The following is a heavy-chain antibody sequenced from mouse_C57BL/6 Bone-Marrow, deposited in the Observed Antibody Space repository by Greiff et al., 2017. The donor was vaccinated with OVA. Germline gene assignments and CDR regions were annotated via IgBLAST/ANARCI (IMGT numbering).Heavy chain of an antibody. CDR2: IDPSDSET. D-gene: IGHD2-3*01. CDR3: AREIYVVYSWFAF. V-gene: IGHV1-52*01. CDR1: GYTFTSYW. Sequence: QVHVKQPGAELVRPGSSVKLSCKASGYTFTSYWMHWVKQRPIQGLEWIGNIDPSDSETHYNQKFKDKATLTVDKSSSTAYMQLSSLTSEDSAVSFSAREIYVVYSWFAFSGQEALVTVSP. J-gene: IGHJ3*01.